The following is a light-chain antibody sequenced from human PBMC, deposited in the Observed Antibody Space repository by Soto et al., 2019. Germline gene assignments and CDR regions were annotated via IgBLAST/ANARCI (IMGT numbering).Light chain of an antibody. CDR2: DAS. J-gene: IGKJ4*01. CDR1: QSVSSY. CDR3: QQRRYWPLT. Sequence: EIVLTQSPATLSLSPGERAALSCRASQSVSSYLAWYQQKPGQAPRLLIYDASNRATGIPARFSGSGSGTDFTLTISSLEPEDFAVYFCQQRRYWPLTFGGGTKVEIK. V-gene: IGKV3-11*01.